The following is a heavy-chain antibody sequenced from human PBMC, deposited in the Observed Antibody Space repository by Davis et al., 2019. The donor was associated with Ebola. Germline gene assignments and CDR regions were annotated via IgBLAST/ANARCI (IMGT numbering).Heavy chain of an antibody. CDR1: GFTFSSYS. CDR3: ARDLYDSNGYMTYFDY. D-gene: IGHD3-22*01. CDR2: ISSSSSYT. Sequence: GESLKISCAASGFTFSSYSMNWVRQAPGKGLEWVSSISSSSSYTNYADSVKGRFTISRDNAKNSLYLQMNSLRAEDTAVYYCARDLYDSNGYMTYFDYWGQGTLVTVSS. J-gene: IGHJ4*02. V-gene: IGHV3-21*04.